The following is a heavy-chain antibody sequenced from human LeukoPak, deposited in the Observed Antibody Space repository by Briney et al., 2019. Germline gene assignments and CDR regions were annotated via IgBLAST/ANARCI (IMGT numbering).Heavy chain of an antibody. Sequence: ASVKVSCKASGYTFTSYDINWVRQATGQGLEWMGWMNPNNGTTGYAQKLQGRVTMTRSTSISTAYMELSSLRSEDTAVYYCARLASSSWPLYYYYGMDVWGQGTTVTVSS. J-gene: IGHJ6*02. CDR3: ARLASSSWPLYYYYGMDV. CDR1: GYTFTSYD. CDR2: MNPNNGTT. D-gene: IGHD6-13*01. V-gene: IGHV1-8*01.